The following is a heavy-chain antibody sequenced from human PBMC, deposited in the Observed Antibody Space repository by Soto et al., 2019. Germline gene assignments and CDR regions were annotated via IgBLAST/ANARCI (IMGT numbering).Heavy chain of an antibody. CDR2: IYTSGST. D-gene: IGHD5-18*01. CDR3: AREGLEYSSFDY. V-gene: IGHV4-4*07. Sequence: SETLSLTCTVSGGSISSYYRSWIRQPAGKGLEWIGRIYTSGSTNYNPSLKSRVTMSVDTSKNQFSLKLSSVTAADTAVYYCAREGLEYSSFDYWGQGTLVTVSS. CDR1: GGSISSYY. J-gene: IGHJ4*02.